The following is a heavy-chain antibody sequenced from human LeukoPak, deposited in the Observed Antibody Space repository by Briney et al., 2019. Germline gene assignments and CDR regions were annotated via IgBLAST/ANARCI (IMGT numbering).Heavy chain of an antibody. CDR1: SGSIFSSNW. D-gene: IGHD2-2*01. V-gene: IGHV4-4*02. CDR2: IFHSGST. Sequence: SGTLSLACAVSSGSIFSSNWWSWVRQPPGKGLEWIGQIFHSGSTTYSPSLKSRVTISVDKSKNQFSLRLTSVTAADTAVYYCARSPTKRVPEDYWGQGTLVTVSS. CDR3: ARSPTKRVPEDY. J-gene: IGHJ4*02.